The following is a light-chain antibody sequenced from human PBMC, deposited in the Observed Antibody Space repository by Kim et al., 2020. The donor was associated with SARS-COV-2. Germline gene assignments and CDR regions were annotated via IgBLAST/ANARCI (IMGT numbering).Light chain of an antibody. V-gene: IGKV3-20*01. CDR1: QSVSSSY. J-gene: IGKJ4*01. CDR3: QQYGSSPSLT. Sequence: PVERADLSCRASQSVSSSYLSWYQQKPGQAPRLLIYGASSRATGIPDRFSGSGSGTDFTLTISRLEPEDFAVYYCQQYGSSPSLTFGGGTKVDIK. CDR2: GAS.